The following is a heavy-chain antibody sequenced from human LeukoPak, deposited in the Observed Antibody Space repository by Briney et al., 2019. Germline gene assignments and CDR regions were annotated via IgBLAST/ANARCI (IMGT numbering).Heavy chain of an antibody. CDR2: IYYSGST. D-gene: IGHD6-13*01. V-gene: IGHV4-59*01. CDR3: ASGAAGTRD. CDR1: GGSISSYY. Sequence: SETLSLTCTVSGGSISSYYWSWIRQPPGKGLEWIGYIYYSGSTNYNPSLKSRVTISVDTSKNQFSLKLSSVTAADTAVYYCASGAAGTRDWGQGTLVTVSS. J-gene: IGHJ4*02.